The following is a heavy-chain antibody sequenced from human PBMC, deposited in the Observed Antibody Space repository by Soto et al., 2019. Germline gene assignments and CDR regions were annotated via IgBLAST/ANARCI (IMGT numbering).Heavy chain of an antibody. CDR3: ASGDYVWGSYDY. CDR1: GGSVSSGSYY. J-gene: IGHJ4*02. Sequence: SETLSLTCTVFGGSVSSGSYYWSWIRQPPGKGLEWIGYIYYSGSTNYNPSLKSRVTISVDTSKNQFSLKLSSVTAADTAVYYCASGDYVWGSYDYWGQGTLVTVSS. V-gene: IGHV4-61*01. D-gene: IGHD3-16*01. CDR2: IYYSGST.